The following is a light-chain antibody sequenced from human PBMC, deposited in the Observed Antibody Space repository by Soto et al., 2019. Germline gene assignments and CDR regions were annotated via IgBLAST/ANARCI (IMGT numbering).Light chain of an antibody. V-gene: IGLV7-46*01. CDR2: EAS. CDR1: TGAVTSGHF. J-gene: IGLJ2*01. CDR3: LLSYNDDRV. Sequence: QTVVTQEPSVTVSPGGTVTLTCGSSTGAVTSGHFPYWFQQKPGQAPRTLIYEASNKYSWTPARFSGSLLGGKAALTLSGAQPEVEADYYCLLSYNDDRVFGGGTKLTVL.